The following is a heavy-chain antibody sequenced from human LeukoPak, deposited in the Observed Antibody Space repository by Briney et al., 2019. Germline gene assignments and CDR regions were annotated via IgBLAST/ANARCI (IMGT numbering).Heavy chain of an antibody. V-gene: IGHV3-53*01. D-gene: IGHD3-22*01. CDR3: AREPHYYNISGSGDAFDI. Sequence: PGGFLRPSCAASGFTVRSNYMRWVRQAPGKGQGLVSVIYSGGSKYCADTVKARFTNSRDNSKNPLYHQMNSLRAEDTAVYYCAREPHYYNISGSGDAFDIWGQGTMVTVSS. J-gene: IGHJ3*02. CDR2: IYSGGSK. CDR1: GFTVRSNY.